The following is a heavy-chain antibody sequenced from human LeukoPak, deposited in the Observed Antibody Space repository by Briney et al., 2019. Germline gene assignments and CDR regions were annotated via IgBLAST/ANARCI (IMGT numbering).Heavy chain of an antibody. CDR2: INHSGST. CDR3: ARGRRSHIVVVPAAISY. CDR1: GGSFSGYY. D-gene: IGHD2-2*01. J-gene: IGHJ4*02. V-gene: IGHV4-34*01. Sequence: SETLSLTCAVYGGSFSGYYWSWIRQPPGKGLEWIGEINHSGSTNYNPSLKSRVTISVDTSKNQFSLKLSSVTAADTAVYYCARGRRSHIVVVPAAISYWGQGTLVTVSS.